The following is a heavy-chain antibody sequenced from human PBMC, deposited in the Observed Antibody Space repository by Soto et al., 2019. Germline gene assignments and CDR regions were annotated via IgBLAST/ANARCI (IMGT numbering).Heavy chain of an antibody. CDR1: GYTFMNYG. V-gene: IGHV1-18*01. D-gene: IGHD5-18*01. CDR3: SRDGFYAGSGRNSYGYSPTRFYAMDV. CDR2: ISPYNDET. J-gene: IGHJ6*02. Sequence: QVHLVQSGSEVKKPGASVKVSCKTSGYTFMNYGISWGRQAPGQGLEWMGWISPYNDETKYAENLQGSVTMTSYSSTRVAYMNLSSLSSVGTAIYFCSRDGFYAGSGRNSYGYSPTRFYAMDVWGRGATVTVS.